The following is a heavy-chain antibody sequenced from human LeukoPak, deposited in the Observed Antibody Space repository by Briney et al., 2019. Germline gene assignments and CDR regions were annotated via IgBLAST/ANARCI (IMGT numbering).Heavy chain of an antibody. Sequence: PSETLSLTCTVSGYSISSGYYWGWIRQPPGKGLEWIGSIYHSGSTYYNPSLKSQVTISVDTSKNQFSLKLSSVTAADTAVYYCARVRVTGTTSDFDYWGQGTLVTVSS. D-gene: IGHD1-7*01. CDR2: IYHSGST. CDR3: ARVRVTGTTSDFDY. CDR1: GYSISSGYY. V-gene: IGHV4-38-2*02. J-gene: IGHJ4*02.